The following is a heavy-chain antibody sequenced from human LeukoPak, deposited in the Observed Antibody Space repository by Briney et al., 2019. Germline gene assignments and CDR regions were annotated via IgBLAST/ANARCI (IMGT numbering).Heavy chain of an antibody. CDR2: ISGYNGNT. Sequence: ASVKVSCKASGYTFTSYGISWVRQAPGQGLEWIGWISGYNGNTNYAQKLQDRVTMTTEPSTSTAYMEQRSLRSDDTAVYYCASGTTTMIRGVYYYYYGMDVWGQGTTVTVSS. CDR3: ASGTTTMIRGVYYYYYGMDV. CDR1: GYTFTSYG. J-gene: IGHJ6*02. V-gene: IGHV1-18*01. D-gene: IGHD3-10*01.